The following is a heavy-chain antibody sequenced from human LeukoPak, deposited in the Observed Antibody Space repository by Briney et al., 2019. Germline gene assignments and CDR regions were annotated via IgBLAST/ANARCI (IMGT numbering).Heavy chain of an antibody. CDR2: IYYSGST. D-gene: IGHD6-13*01. CDR1: GDSISNYY. CDR3: ARVKGIAAVDY. V-gene: IGHV4-59*12. J-gene: IGHJ4*02. Sequence: SETLSLTCTVSGDSISNYYWNRIRQPPGKGLEWIGYIYYSGSTNYNPSLKSRVTISVDKSKNQFSLKLSSVTAADTAVYYCARVKGIAAVDYWGQGTLVTVSS.